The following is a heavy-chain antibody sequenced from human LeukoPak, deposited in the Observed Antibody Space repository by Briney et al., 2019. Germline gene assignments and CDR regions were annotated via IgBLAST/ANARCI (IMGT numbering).Heavy chain of an antibody. CDR3: AKDHYYDILPGYHNTFDY. CDR1: GFTFSSYA. V-gene: IGHV3-23*01. J-gene: IGHJ4*02. D-gene: IGHD3-9*01. CDR2: ISGSGGST. Sequence: PGGSLRLSCAASGFTFSSYAMSWVRQAPGKGLEWVSAISGSGGSTYYADSVKGRFTISRDNSKNTLYLQMNSLRAEDTAVYYCAKDHYYDILPGYHNTFDYWGQGTLVTVSS.